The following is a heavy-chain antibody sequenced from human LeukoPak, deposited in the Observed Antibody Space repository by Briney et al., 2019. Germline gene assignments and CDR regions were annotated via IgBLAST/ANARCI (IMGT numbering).Heavy chain of an antibody. D-gene: IGHD1-26*01. CDR3: ARGRSSYYDY. V-gene: IGHV3-48*01. CDR1: GFTFSSYS. J-gene: IGHJ4*02. CDR2: ISSSSSTI. Sequence: GGSPRLSCAASGFTFSSYSMNWVRQAPGKGLEWVSYISSSSSTIYYADSVKGRFTISRDNAKNSLYLQMSSLRAEDTAVYYCARGRSSYYDYWGQGTLVTVSS.